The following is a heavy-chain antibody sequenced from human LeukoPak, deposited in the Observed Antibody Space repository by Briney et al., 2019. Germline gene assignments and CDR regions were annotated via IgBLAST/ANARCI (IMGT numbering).Heavy chain of an antibody. V-gene: IGHV1-18*01. CDR3: ARDSGYGDYVGNP. D-gene: IGHD4-17*01. Sequence: ASVKVSCKASGYTFTSYGISWVRQAPGQGLEWMGWISTYNGNTNYAQKFQDRVTMTTDTSTSTAYMELRSLRSDDTAVYYCARDSGYGDYVGNPWGQGTLVTVSS. CDR2: ISTYNGNT. J-gene: IGHJ5*02. CDR1: GYTFTSYG.